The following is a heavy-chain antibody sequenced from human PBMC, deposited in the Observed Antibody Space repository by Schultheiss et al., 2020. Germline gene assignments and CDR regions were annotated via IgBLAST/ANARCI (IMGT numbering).Heavy chain of an antibody. V-gene: IGHV4-30-2*01. CDR3: ARTPGLQWIDYYYYGMDV. J-gene: IGHJ6*02. Sequence: SLSLTCAVSGGSISSGGYSWSWIRQPPGKGLEWIGYIYHSGSTYYNPSLKSRVTISVDTSKNQFSLKLSSVTAADTAVYYCARTPGLQWIDYYYYGMDVWGQGTTVTVSS. CDR2: IYHSGST. D-gene: IGHD4-11*01. CDR1: GGSISSGGYS.